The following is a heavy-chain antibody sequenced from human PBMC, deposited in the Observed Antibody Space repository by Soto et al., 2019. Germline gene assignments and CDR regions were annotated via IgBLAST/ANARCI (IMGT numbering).Heavy chain of an antibody. CDR2: INHSGST. D-gene: IGHD4-17*01. J-gene: IGHJ4*02. V-gene: IGHV4-34*01. CDR1: GGSFSGYY. CDR3: AGKGWRYGIPPH. Sequence: QVQLQQWGAGLLKPSETLSLTCAVYGGSFSGYYWSWIRQPPGKGLEWIGEINHSGSTNYNPSLKSRVTISVDTSKNQFSLKLSSVTAADTAVYYCAGKGWRYGIPPHWGQGTLVTVSS.